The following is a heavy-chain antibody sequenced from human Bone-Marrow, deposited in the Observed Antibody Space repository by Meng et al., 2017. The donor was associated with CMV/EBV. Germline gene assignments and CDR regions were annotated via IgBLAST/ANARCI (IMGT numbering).Heavy chain of an antibody. D-gene: IGHD1-26*01. V-gene: IGHV1-2*02. Sequence: ASVKVSCKASGYTFTGYYMHWVRQAPGQGLEWMGWINPNSGGTNYAQKFQGRVTMTRDTSISTAYMELSRLRTDDTAVYYCARRPLVGATRGRAFDIWGQGTMVTVSS. CDR3: ARRPLVGATRGRAFDI. J-gene: IGHJ3*02. CDR1: GYTFTGYY. CDR2: INPNSGGT.